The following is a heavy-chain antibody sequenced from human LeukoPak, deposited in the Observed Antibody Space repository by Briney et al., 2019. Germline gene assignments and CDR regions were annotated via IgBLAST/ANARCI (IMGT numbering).Heavy chain of an antibody. J-gene: IGHJ4*02. V-gene: IGHV4-4*08. CDR3: ARAITMVRGIIIKRGYFDY. CDR2: IYTSGST. CDR1: GGSISSYY. Sequence: PSETLSLTCTVSGGSISSYYWSWIRQPPGKGLEWIGRIYTSGSTDYNPSLKSRVTISADTSKNQFSLRLSSVTAADTAVYYCARAITMVRGIIIKRGYFDYWGQGTLVTVSS. D-gene: IGHD3-10*01.